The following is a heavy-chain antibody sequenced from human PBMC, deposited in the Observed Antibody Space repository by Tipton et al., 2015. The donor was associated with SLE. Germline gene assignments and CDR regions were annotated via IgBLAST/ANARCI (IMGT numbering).Heavy chain of an antibody. CDR2: IYTSGST. CDR3: AREPIVLVVYSRYYYYGMDV. D-gene: IGHD2-8*02. CDR1: RGSISTYY. J-gene: IGHJ6*02. V-gene: IGHV4-4*07. Sequence: TLSLTCTVSRGSISTYYWSWVRQPAGKGLEWIGRIYTSGSTNYNPSLKSRVTMSVDTSKNQFSLKLSSVTAADTAVYYCAREPIVLVVYSRYYYYGMDVWGQGTTVTVSS.